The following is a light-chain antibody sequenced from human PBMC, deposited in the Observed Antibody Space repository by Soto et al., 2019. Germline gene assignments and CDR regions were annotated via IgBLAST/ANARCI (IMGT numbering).Light chain of an antibody. Sequence: QSVLTQPPSASGTPGQRVTISCSGSSSNIGHNSVNWYQQLPGTAPKLLIYSNNHRPSGVPDRFSGSKSGTSASLAISGLQSEDEADYYCGAWDDSLTGSWVFGGGTKLTVL. V-gene: IGLV1-44*01. CDR2: SNN. CDR1: SSNIGHNS. CDR3: GAWDDSLTGSWV. J-gene: IGLJ3*02.